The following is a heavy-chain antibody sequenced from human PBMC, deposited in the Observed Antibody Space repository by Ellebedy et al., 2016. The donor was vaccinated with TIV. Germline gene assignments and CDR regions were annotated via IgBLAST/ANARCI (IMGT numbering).Heavy chain of an antibody. CDR2: ISHDGSSK. D-gene: IGHD1-14*01. CDR1: GFSFSDYA. J-gene: IGHJ5*02. V-gene: IGHV3-30*01. CDR3: ARNWVSTTDSLYLFDP. Sequence: GESLRISCAGSGFSFSDYAFHWVRQAPDKGLEWVAIISHDGSSKYIADSVQGRFTISRDNSRNTVSLQMNRLRQEDTAVYYCARNWVSTTDSLYLFDPWGQGTLVTVSS.